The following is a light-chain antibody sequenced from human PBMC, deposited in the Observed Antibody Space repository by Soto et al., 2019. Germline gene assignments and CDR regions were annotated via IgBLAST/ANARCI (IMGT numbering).Light chain of an antibody. CDR2: DAS. CDR1: QSISNW. V-gene: IGKV1-5*01. Sequence: DIELTSSLSALSASVGDRVTITCRASQSISNWLAWYQQKPGKAPKLLIYDASSLESGVPSRFSGSGSGTEFTLTISSLQPDDFATYYRQQYNSYPTFGGGTKVDIK. J-gene: IGKJ4*01. CDR3: QQYNSYPT.